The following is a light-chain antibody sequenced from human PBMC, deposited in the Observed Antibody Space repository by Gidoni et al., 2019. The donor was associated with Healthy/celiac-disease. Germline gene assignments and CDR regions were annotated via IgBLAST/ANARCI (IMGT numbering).Light chain of an antibody. Sequence: QSVLTQTPSASGTTGKRVTIACSGSSSNIGSNYVYWYQQLPGTAPKLLIYRNNQRPSGVPDRFSVSKSGTSASLAISGLRSEDEADYYCAAWDDSLSGPVFGGGTKLTVL. V-gene: IGLV1-47*01. CDR1: SSNIGSNY. CDR2: RNN. CDR3: AAWDDSLSGPV. J-gene: IGLJ3*02.